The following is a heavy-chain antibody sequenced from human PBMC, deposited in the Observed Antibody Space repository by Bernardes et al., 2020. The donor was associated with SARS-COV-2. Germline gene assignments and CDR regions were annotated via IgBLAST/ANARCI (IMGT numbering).Heavy chain of an antibody. CDR2: IKKDGNVR. D-gene: IGHD4-17*01. CDR3: RIGHYADL. J-gene: IGHJ5*02. CDR1: EMSISNFW. Sequence: GGSLRLSCAVYEMSISNFWMSWVRQGPGKGLEWVAKIKKDGNVRDYVDTVKGRFSISRDNTRNQVYLQMNALRVEDTGTYYCRIGHYADLWGQGTLITVTS. V-gene: IGHV3-7*01.